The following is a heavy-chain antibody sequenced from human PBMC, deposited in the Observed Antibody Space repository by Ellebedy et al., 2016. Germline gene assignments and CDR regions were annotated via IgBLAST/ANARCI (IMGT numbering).Heavy chain of an antibody. J-gene: IGHJ5*02. CDR1: GGSISSSSYY. D-gene: IGHD2-2*01. V-gene: IGHV4-39*07. CDR2: IYYSGST. CDR3: ARYCSSTSCARRNWFNP. Sequence: SETLSLTXTVSGGSISSSSYYWGWIRQPPGKGLEWIGSIYYSGSTYYNPSLKSRVTISVDTSKNQFSLKLSSVTAADTAVYYCARYCSSTSCARRNWFNPWGQGTLVTVSS.